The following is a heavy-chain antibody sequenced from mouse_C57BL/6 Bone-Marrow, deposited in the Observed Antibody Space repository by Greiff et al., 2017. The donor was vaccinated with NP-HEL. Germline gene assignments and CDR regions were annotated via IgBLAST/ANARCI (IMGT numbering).Heavy chain of an antibody. J-gene: IGHJ4*01. CDR3: ARTTVVATKGAMDY. D-gene: IGHD1-1*01. CDR2: IHPNSGST. V-gene: IGHV1-64*01. Sequence: QVQLQQPGAELVKPGASVKLSCKASGYTFTSYWMHWVKQRPGQGLEWIGMIHPNSGSTNYNEKFKSKATLTVDKSSSTAYMQLSSLTSEDSAVYYCARTTVVATKGAMDYWGQGTSVTVSS. CDR1: GYTFTSYW.